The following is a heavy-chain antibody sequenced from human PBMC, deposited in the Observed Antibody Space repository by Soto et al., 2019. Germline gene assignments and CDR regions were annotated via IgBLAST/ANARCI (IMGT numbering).Heavy chain of an antibody. CDR2: ITSTGSTT. CDR3: ARRLDY. J-gene: IGHJ4*02. V-gene: IGHV3-48*02. Sequence: PGGSLRLSCAASGFTLSSDSMNGVRQAPGKGLEWVSYITSTGSTTHYADSVKGRFTIFRDNAQNSLYLQMNSLRDEDTAVYYCARRLDYWGQGXLVTVSS. CDR1: GFTLSSDS.